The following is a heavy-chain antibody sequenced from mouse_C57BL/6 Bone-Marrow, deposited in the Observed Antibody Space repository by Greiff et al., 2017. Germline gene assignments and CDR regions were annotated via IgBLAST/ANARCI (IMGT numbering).Heavy chain of an antibody. Sequence: VMLVESGAELARPGASVKLSCKASGYTFTSYGISWVKQRTGPGLEWIGEIYPRSGNTYYNEKFKGKATLTADKSSSTAYMELRSLTSEDSAVYFCAREDYSPFDYWGQGTTLTVSS. CDR2: IYPRSGNT. J-gene: IGHJ2*01. CDR3: AREDYSPFDY. D-gene: IGHD2-12*01. V-gene: IGHV1-81*01. CDR1: GYTFTSYG.